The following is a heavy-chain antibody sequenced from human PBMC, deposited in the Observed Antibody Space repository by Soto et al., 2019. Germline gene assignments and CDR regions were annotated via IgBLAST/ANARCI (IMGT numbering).Heavy chain of an antibody. CDR2: IYYSGSA. J-gene: IGHJ4*02. CDR3: AGYSSTWSFDY. CDR1: GSSISSYY. V-gene: IGHV4-59*01. D-gene: IGHD6-13*01. Sequence: QVQLQESGPGLVKPSETLSLTCTVSGSSISSYYWSWIRQPPGKGLEWIGYIYYSGSADYNPSLKRRVTLSVDTSKKQFSLQLISVTAADTALYFCAGYSSTWSFDYWGQGALVTVSS.